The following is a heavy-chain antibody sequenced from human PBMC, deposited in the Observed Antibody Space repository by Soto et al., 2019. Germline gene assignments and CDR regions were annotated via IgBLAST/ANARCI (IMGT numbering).Heavy chain of an antibody. Sequence: SETLSLTCTVSGGSISSYYRSWIRQPPGKGLEWIGYIYYSGSTNYNPSLKSRVTISVDTSKNQFSLKLSSVTAADTAVYYCASLYSGYDNWFDPWGQGTLVTVSS. J-gene: IGHJ5*02. CDR1: GGSISSYY. CDR2: IYYSGST. D-gene: IGHD5-12*01. CDR3: ASLYSGYDNWFDP. V-gene: IGHV4-59*01.